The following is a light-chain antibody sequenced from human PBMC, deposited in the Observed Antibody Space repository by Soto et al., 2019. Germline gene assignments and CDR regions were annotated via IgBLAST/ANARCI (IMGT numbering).Light chain of an antibody. Sequence: EIVLTQSPATLSLSPGERAALSCRASQSVSNYLAWYQQKPGQAPRLLIYDTSNRATGIPARFSGSGSGTDFPLTISSLEPEDFAVYYCQQRAYWPPLTFGGGTKVEIK. CDR2: DTS. V-gene: IGKV3-11*01. CDR1: QSVSNY. J-gene: IGKJ4*01. CDR3: QQRAYWPPLT.